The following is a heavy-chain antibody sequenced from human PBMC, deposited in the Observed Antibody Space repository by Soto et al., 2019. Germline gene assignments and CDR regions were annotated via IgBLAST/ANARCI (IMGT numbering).Heavy chain of an antibody. CDR3: ARHHGPTTSENWFDP. CDR2: ISTYSGDT. CDR1: GYTFFTYD. J-gene: IGHJ5*02. Sequence: ASVKVSCKASGYTFFTYDISWVRQAPGQGLEWMGWISTYSGDTKYAQKFQGRVTMTTDTSTTTAYLELRSLRADDTAVYYCARHHGPTTSENWFDPWGQGTLVTVSS. V-gene: IGHV1-18*01. D-gene: IGHD5-12*01.